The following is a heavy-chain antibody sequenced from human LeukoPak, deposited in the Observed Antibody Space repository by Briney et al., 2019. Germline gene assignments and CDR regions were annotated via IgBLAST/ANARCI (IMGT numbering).Heavy chain of an antibody. D-gene: IGHD3-22*01. J-gene: IGHJ6*03. Sequence: GASVKVSCKASGYTFTGYYMHWVRQAPGQGLEWMGRINPNSGGTNYAQKFQGRVTMTRDTSISTAYMELSRLRSDDTAVYYCARDLGYYDSTGYYYYYYMDVWGKGNTVTVSS. CDR1: GYTFTGYY. V-gene: IGHV1-2*06. CDR2: INPNSGGT. CDR3: ARDLGYYDSTGYYYYYYMDV.